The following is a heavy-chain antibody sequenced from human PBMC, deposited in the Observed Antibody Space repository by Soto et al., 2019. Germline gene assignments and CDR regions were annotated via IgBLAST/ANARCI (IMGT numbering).Heavy chain of an antibody. CDR2: INYSGST. Sequence: SETLSLTCAVYGGSSANYYWNWIRQPPGKGLEWIGEINYSGSTDYNPSLESRVTISVDTSKNHFSLNLSSVTAADTAIYYCARVGRYTSGWYFDYFDYWGQGTVVTVSS. J-gene: IGHJ4*02. CDR3: ARVGRYTSGWYFDYFDY. CDR1: GGSSANYY. V-gene: IGHV4-34*01. D-gene: IGHD6-19*01.